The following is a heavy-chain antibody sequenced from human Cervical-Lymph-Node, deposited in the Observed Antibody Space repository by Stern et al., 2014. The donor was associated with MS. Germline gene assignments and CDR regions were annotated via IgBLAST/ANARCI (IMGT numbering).Heavy chain of an antibody. J-gene: IGHJ4*02. CDR3: ARHVQGFDY. CDR2: IYHYNSDT. V-gene: IGHV5-51*01. Sequence: VQLVQSGAEVKKPGESLKISCKVSGYSFTIYYIAWVRQMPGKGLEWRGVIYHYNSDTTYSPSFQGKDTITADKSLTTAYLQWSSMRASDTAMYYCARHVQGFDYWGQGTLVTVSS. CDR1: GYSFTIYY.